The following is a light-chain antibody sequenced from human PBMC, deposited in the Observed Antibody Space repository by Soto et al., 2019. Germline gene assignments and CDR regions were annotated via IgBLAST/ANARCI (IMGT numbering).Light chain of an antibody. J-gene: IGKJ5*01. V-gene: IGKV1-39*01. Sequence: DIQMTQSPSSLSASVGERVTITFRASQIISSYLNWYQQKPGKAPKLLIYAASSLQSGVPSRFSGSGSGTDFTLTISSLQPEDFATYYCQQSYTTPITFGQGTRLEIK. CDR1: QIISSY. CDR2: AAS. CDR3: QQSYTTPIT.